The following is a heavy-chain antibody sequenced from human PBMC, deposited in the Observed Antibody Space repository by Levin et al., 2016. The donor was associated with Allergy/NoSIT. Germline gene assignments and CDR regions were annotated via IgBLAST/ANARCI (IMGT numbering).Heavy chain of an antibody. V-gene: IGHV4-59*01. CDR3: ARGPYGSGWYTDY. CDR2: IYYIGTT. Sequence: SETLSLTCTVSGGSITSSYWSWIRQSPGKGLEWIGYIYYIGTTIYNPSLESRVTLSLDTSKNNLSLKLTSVTAADTAVYYCARGPYGSGWYTDYWGPGTLVTVSS. J-gene: IGHJ4*02. CDR1: GGSITSSY. D-gene: IGHD6-13*01.